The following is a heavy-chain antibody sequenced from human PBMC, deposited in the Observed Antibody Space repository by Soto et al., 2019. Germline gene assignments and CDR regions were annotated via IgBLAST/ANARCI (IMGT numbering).Heavy chain of an antibody. CDR2: IIPIFGTA. V-gene: IGHV1-69*13. CDR1: GGTFSSYA. D-gene: IGHD2-15*01. CDR3: AREGGGGCLKCMDV. Sequence: ASVRVSCKASGGTFSSYAISWVRQAPGQGLEWMGGIIPIFGTANYAQKFQGRVTITADESTSTAYMELSSLRSEDTAVYYCAREGGGGCLKCMDVWGQGTTVTVSS. J-gene: IGHJ6*02.